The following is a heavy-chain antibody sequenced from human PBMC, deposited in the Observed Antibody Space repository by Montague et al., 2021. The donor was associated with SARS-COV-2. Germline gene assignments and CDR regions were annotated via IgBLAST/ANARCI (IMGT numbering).Heavy chain of an antibody. CDR2: IYYSGST. V-gene: IGHV4-59*08. J-gene: IGHJ3*02. CDR3: ARLSYKMPEAAFDI. Sequence: SETLSLTCTVSGGSISSYYWSWIRQPPGKGLEWIGYIYYSGSTNXNPSLKSRVTISVDTSKNQFSLKLSSVTAADTAVYYCARLSYKMPEAAFDIWGQGTMVTVSS. CDR1: GGSISSYY. D-gene: IGHD2-2*02.